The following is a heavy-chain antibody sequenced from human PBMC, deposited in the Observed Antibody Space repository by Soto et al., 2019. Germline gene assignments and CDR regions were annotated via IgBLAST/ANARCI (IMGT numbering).Heavy chain of an antibody. Sequence: PGGSLRLSCAASGFTFSSYAMHWVRQAPGKGLEWVAVISYDGSNKYYADSVKGRFTISRDNSKNTLYLQMNSLRAEDTAVYYCARLRGGYSYGYIDYWGQGTLVTVSS. V-gene: IGHV3-30-3*01. CDR1: GFTFSSYA. CDR2: ISYDGSNK. D-gene: IGHD5-18*01. CDR3: ARLRGGYSYGYIDY. J-gene: IGHJ4*02.